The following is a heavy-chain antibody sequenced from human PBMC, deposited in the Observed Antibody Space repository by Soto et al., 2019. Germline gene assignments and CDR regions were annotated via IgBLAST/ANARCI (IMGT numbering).Heavy chain of an antibody. CDR1: GFTFSSYG. CDR2: IWYDGNNK. V-gene: IGHV3-33*01. Sequence: QVQLVESGGGVVQPGRSLRLSCVVSGFTFSSYGMHWVRQAPGKGLEGVAIIWYDGNNKYYADSVKGRFTISRDNSKNTLYLQMNSLRAEDTAVYYCARDLATKGYYYGMDVWGQGTTVTVFS. J-gene: IGHJ6*02. D-gene: IGHD1-1*01. CDR3: ARDLATKGYYYGMDV.